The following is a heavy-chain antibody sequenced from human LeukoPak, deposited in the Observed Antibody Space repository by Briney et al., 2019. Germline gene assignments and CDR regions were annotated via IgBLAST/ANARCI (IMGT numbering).Heavy chain of an antibody. CDR2: ISYDGSNK. CDR1: GFTFSSYA. J-gene: IGHJ5*02. D-gene: IGHD3-3*01. Sequence: GGSLRLSCAASGFTFSSYAMHWVRQAPGKGLEWVAVISYDGSNKYYADSVKGRFTISRDNSKNTLYLQMNSLRAEDTAVYYCARDRYYGFWSRSQVMYWFDPWGQGTLVTVSS. CDR3: ARDRYYGFWSRSQVMYWFDP. V-gene: IGHV3-30-3*01.